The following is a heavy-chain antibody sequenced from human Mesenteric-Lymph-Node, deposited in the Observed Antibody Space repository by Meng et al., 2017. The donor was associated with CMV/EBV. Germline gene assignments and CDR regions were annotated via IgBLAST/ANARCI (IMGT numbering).Heavy chain of an antibody. J-gene: IGHJ5*02. CDR2: IYYSGST. V-gene: IGHV4-31*02. CDR1: GGSISSGGYY. CDR3: ARAGGVVVPAAMFDP. Sequence: SGGSISSGGYYWSWIRQHPGKGLEWIGYIYYSGSTYYNPSLKSRVTISVDTSKNQFSLKLSSVTAADTAVYYCARAGGVVVPAAMFDPWGQGTLVTVSS. D-gene: IGHD2-2*01.